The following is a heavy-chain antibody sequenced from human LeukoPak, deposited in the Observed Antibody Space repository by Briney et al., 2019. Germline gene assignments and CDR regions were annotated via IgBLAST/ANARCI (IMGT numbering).Heavy chain of an antibody. CDR1: GFTFSSYA. D-gene: IGHD4-23*01. CDR3: AKSGTPRSTVVTPDY. Sequence: AGGSLRLSCAASGFTFSSYAMSWVRQAPGKGLEWVSAISDSARSTYYADSVKGRFTISRDNSKNTLYLQMNSLRAEDTAVYYCAKSGTPRSTVVTPDYWGQGTLVAVSS. CDR2: ISDSARST. J-gene: IGHJ4*02. V-gene: IGHV3-23*01.